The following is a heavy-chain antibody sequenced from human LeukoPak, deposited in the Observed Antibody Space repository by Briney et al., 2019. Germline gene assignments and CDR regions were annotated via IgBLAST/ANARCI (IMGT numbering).Heavy chain of an antibody. CDR1: GGSISSSSYY. Sequence: PSETLSLTCTVSGGSISSSSYYWGWIRQPPGKGLEWIGSIYYSGSTYYSLSLRSRVTITVDTSKNPFSLKLSSVTAADTAVYYCARLWLGVRPPDYWGQGTLVTASS. CDR3: ARLWLGVRPPDY. CDR2: IYYSGST. V-gene: IGHV4-39*01. D-gene: IGHD3-10*01. J-gene: IGHJ4*02.